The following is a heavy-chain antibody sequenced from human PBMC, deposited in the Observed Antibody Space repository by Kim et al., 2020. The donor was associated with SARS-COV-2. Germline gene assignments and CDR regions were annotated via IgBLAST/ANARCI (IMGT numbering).Heavy chain of an antibody. CDR1: GYFFNTYD. D-gene: IGHD6-19*01. Sequence: ASVKVSCMASGYFFNTYDINWVRQASGQGLEWLGWVTPSTGNTGYAQKFQGGVTVTRDTSIRTAYMELRNLRYEDTAVYYCARTTTGWPNWFDSWGQGTL. J-gene: IGHJ5*01. CDR3: ARTTTGWPNWFDS. V-gene: IGHV1-8*02. CDR2: VTPSTGNT.